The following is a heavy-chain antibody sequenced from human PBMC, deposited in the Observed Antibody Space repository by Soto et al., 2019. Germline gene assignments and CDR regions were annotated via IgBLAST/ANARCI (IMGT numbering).Heavy chain of an antibody. D-gene: IGHD6-13*01. J-gene: IGHJ4*02. V-gene: IGHV1-46*01. CDR3: ARAYSSSWYGHSNFDY. CDR2: INPSGGST. Sequence: GASVKVSCKASGYTFTSYYMHWVRQAPGQGLEWMGIINPSGGSTSYAQKFQGRVTMTRDTSTSTVYMELSSLRSEDTAVYYCARAYSSSWYGHSNFDYWGQGTLVTVSS. CDR1: GYTFTSYY.